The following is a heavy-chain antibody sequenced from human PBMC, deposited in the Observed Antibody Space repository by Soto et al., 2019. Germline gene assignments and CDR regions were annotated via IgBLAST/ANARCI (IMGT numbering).Heavy chain of an antibody. CDR1: GFTFSSYA. J-gene: IGHJ4*02. CDR2: ISYDGSNK. V-gene: IGHV3-30-3*01. Sequence: QVQLAESGGGVVQPGRSLRLSCAASGFTFSSYAMHWVRQAPGKGLEWVAVISYDGSNKYYADSVKGRFTISRDNSKNTLYLQMNSLRAEDTAVYYCARDQKQQLVLDYWGQGTLVTVSS. D-gene: IGHD6-13*01. CDR3: ARDQKQQLVLDY.